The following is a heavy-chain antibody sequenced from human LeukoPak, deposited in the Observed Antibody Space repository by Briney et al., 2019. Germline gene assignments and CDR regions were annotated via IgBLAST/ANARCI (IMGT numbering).Heavy chain of an antibody. CDR1: GDSLNSGSYY. J-gene: IGHJ4*02. CDR2: IYYKGST. Sequence: SETLSLTCTVSGDSLNSGSYYWGWIRQPPGKGLEWIATIYYKGSTYYNPSLKSRVTISIDTSKDQFSLKLSSVTAADTAVYYCARAFVYWGQGTLVTVSS. V-gene: IGHV4-39*01. CDR3: ARAFVY.